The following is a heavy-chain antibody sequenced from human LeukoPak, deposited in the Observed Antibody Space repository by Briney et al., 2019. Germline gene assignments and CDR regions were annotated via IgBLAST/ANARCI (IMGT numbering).Heavy chain of an antibody. CDR1: GYTFTSYA. J-gene: IGHJ5*02. CDR3: ARDRREQWLVHQSWWFDP. D-gene: IGHD6-19*01. V-gene: IGHV7-4-1*02. CDR2: INTNTGNP. Sequence: GASVKVSCKASGYTFTSYAMTWVRQAPGQGLEWMGWINTNTGNPTYAQGFTGRFVFSLDTSVSTAYLQISSLKAEDTAVYYCARDRREQWLVHQSWWFDPWGQGTLVTVSS.